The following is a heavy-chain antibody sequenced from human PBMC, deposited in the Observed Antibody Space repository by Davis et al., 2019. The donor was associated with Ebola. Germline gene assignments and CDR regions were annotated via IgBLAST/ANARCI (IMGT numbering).Heavy chain of an antibody. CDR3: ARDRDGIEAAGTGVDYGMDV. V-gene: IGHV1-69*13. D-gene: IGHD6-13*01. CDR1: GYTFTSYG. J-gene: IGHJ6*02. CDR2: IIPIFGTA. Sequence: SVQVPCKASGYTFTSYGISWLRQPPGQGFVRLGGIIPIFGTANYAQKFQGRVTITADESTSTAYMELSSLRSEETTVYYCARDRDGIEAAGTGVDYGMDVWGQGTTVTVSS.